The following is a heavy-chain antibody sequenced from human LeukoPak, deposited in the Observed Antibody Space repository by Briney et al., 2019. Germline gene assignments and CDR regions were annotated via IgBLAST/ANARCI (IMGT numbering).Heavy chain of an antibody. J-gene: IGHJ4*02. D-gene: IGHD3-22*01. CDR3: ARDRSSGYFDY. V-gene: IGHV3-7*01. CDR2: INQDGSEK. CDR1: GFTFSSYW. Sequence: GGSLRLSCAASGFTFSSYWMSWVRQAPGKGLEWVANINQDGSEKYYVDSVKGRFTISRDNAKNSLYLQMNSLRAEDTAVYYCARDRSSGYFDYWGQGTLVTVSS.